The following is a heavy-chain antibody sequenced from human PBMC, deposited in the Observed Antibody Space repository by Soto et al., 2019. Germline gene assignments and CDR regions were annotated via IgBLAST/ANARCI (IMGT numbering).Heavy chain of an antibody. CDR3: AREPSGSDQAVTPLSFFDY. V-gene: IGHV3-33*01. CDR2: IWYDGSNK. J-gene: IGHJ4*02. D-gene: IGHD5-12*01. CDR1: GFTFSSYG. Sequence: QVQLVESGGGVVQPGTSLRLSSAASGFTFSSYGMHWVRQAPGKGLEWVAVIWYDGSNKYYADSVKGRFTISRDKSKTTQYLQMISLRAETTAVYYCAREPSGSDQAVTPLSFFDYWGQGTLVTVSS.